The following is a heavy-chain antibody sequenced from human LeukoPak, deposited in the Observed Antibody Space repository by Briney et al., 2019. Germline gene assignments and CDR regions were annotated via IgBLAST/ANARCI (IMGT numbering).Heavy chain of an antibody. CDR3: AKAGITISGPGDY. D-gene: IGHD3-3*01. J-gene: IGHJ4*02. V-gene: IGHV3-33*06. Sequence: PGGSLRLSCAASGFTFSNYGMHWVRQAPGKGLEWVAVIWYDGSNKYYADSVKGRFTISRDNSENTLYLQMNSLRAEDTAVYYCAKAGITISGPGDYWGQGTLVTVSS. CDR2: IWYDGSNK. CDR1: GFTFSNYG.